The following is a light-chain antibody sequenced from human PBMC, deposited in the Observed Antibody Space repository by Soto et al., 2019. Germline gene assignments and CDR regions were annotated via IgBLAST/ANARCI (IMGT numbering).Light chain of an antibody. CDR1: QSISSL. J-gene: IGKJ2*01. CDR3: QQSYSTPPRYT. Sequence: DIQMTQSPSSLSASVGDRVTITCRASQSISSLLNWYQQKPGKAPKVLIYAASRLESGVPSRFSGSGSGTDFTLTISSLQPEDYATYYCQQSYSTPPRYTFGQGTKVDIK. CDR2: AAS. V-gene: IGKV1-39*01.